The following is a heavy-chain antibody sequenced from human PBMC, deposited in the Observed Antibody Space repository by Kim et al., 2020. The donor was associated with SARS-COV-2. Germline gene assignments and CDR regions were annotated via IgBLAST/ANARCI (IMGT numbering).Heavy chain of an antibody. J-gene: IGHJ4*02. CDR1: GFTFSSYA. Sequence: GGSLRLSCAASGFTFSSYAMSWVRQAPGKGLEWVSAISGSGGSTYYADSVKGRFTISRDNSKNTLYLQMNSLRAEDTAVYYCAKASLRLVTLFCWFDYWGQGTLVTVSS. V-gene: IGHV3-23*01. CDR2: ISGSGGST. D-gene: IGHD3-9*01. CDR3: AKASLRLVTLFCWFDY.